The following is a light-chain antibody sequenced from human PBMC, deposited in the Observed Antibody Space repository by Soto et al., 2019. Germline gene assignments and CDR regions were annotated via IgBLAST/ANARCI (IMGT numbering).Light chain of an antibody. CDR2: TNN. V-gene: IGLV1-47*02. CDR3: AAWDDSLSNLV. CDR1: TSNIGSNS. J-gene: IGLJ2*01. Sequence: QSVLTQPPSASGTPGQRVTISCSGSTSNIGSNSVYWYQQLPGTAPKLLIYTNNQRPSGVPDRFSGSKSGTSASLAISGLRSEDQADYYCAAWDDSLSNLVFGGGTKLTVL.